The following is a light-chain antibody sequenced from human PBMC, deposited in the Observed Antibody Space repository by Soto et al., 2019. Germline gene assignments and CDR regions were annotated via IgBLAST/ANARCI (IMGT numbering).Light chain of an antibody. J-gene: IGLJ1*01. CDR2: SNN. Sequence: QSVLTQPPSASGTPGQRVTISCSGSTSNIGSNTVNWYQQFPGTAPKLLIYSNNQRPSGVPGRFSASKSGTSASLAISGLQSEDEADYYCAAWDDSLNGYVFGNGTKLTVL. V-gene: IGLV1-44*01. CDR3: AAWDDSLNGYV. CDR1: TSNIGSNT.